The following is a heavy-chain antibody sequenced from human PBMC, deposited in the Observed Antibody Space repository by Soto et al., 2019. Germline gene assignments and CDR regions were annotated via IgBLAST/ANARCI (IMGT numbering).Heavy chain of an antibody. CDR1: GYTFTSYG. CDR2: ISPYNGNT. CDR3: AGDRGYNWNYGWFDP. Sequence: QVQLVQSGAEVKKPGASVKVSCKASGYTFTSYGISWVRQAPGQGLEWMGRISPYNGNTNYAQKLQGRVTMTTDTSTSTANMELRSLRSDDTAVYCCAGDRGYNWNYGWFDPWGQGTLVTVSS. V-gene: IGHV1-18*01. D-gene: IGHD1-7*01. J-gene: IGHJ5*02.